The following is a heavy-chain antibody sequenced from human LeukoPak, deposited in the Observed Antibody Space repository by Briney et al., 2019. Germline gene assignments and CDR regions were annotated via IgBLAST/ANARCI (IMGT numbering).Heavy chain of an antibody. Sequence: PGGSLRLSCAASGFTFSSYSMNWVRQAPGKGLEWVSSISGSSENEHYAVFARGRFRISGDNSKNIFYLQMNSLRPEDTAVYYCGKDLQYEGVWGQGALVTVSS. V-gene: IGHV3-23*01. CDR3: GKDLQYEGV. CDR2: ISGSSENE. J-gene: IGHJ4*02. CDR1: GFTFSSYS. D-gene: IGHD2-8*01.